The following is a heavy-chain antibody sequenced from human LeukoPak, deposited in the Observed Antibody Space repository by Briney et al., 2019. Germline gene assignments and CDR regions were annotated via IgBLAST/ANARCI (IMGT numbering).Heavy chain of an antibody. CDR3: ARDYTYSSSWYGDY. V-gene: IGHV3-30*02. J-gene: IGHJ4*02. Sequence: GGSLRLSCAASGFTFSSYGMHWVRQAPGKGLEWVAFIRYDGSNKYYADSVKGRFTISRDNAKNSLYLQMSSLRAEDTAVYYCARDYTYSSSWYGDYWGQGTLVTVSS. D-gene: IGHD6-13*01. CDR1: GFTFSSYG. CDR2: IRYDGSNK.